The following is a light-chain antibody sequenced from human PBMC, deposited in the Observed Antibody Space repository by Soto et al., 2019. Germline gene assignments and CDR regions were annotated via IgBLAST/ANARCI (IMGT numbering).Light chain of an antibody. CDR1: QTISSW. Sequence: DIQMPQSPSPLSGSLGDRFTITCLASQTISSWLAWYQQKPGKAPKLLIYAASSLQSGVPSRFSGSGSGTDFTLTISSLQPEDFATYYCQQSYSTPITFGQGTRLEIK. V-gene: IGKV1-39*01. J-gene: IGKJ5*01. CDR2: AAS. CDR3: QQSYSTPIT.